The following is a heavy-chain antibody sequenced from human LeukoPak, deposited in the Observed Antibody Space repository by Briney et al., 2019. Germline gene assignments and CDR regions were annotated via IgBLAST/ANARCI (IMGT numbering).Heavy chain of an antibody. J-gene: IGHJ4*02. V-gene: IGHV3-23*01. CDR3: AKGLRWQTGSGDY. Sequence: GGSLRLSCAASGFTFSSYAMSWVRQAPGKGLEWVSAISGSGGSTYYADSVKGRSTISRDNSKNTLYLQMNSLRAEDTAVYYCAKGLRWQTGSGDYWGQGTLVTVSS. D-gene: IGHD4-23*01. CDR2: ISGSGGST. CDR1: GFTFSSYA.